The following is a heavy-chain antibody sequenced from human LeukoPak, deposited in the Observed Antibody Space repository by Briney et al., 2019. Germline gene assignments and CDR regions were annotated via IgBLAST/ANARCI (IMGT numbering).Heavy chain of an antibody. Sequence: SETLSLTCAVSGGSISSSSYYWGWIRQPPGKGLEWIGSIYYSGSTYYNPSLKSRATISVDTSKNQFSLKLSSVTAADAAVYYCARHRVCSSTSCYCRAFDYWGQGTLVTVSS. V-gene: IGHV4-39*01. D-gene: IGHD2-2*01. J-gene: IGHJ4*02. CDR2: IYYSGST. CDR1: GGSISSSSYY. CDR3: ARHRVCSSTSCYCRAFDY.